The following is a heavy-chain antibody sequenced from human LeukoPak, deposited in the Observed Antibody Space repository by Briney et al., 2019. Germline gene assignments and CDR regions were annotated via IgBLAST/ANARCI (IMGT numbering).Heavy chain of an antibody. CDR2: IWYDGSNK. CDR3: ERDWRGYFDY. CDR1: GFTFSSYG. Sequence: PGRFLRLSCAASGFTFSSYGMHWVRQAPGKGLEWVAVIWYDGSNKYYADSVKGRFTISRDNSKNTLYLQMNSLRAEDTAVYYCERDWRGYFDYWGQGTLVTVSS. D-gene: IGHD3-3*01. J-gene: IGHJ4*02. V-gene: IGHV3-33*01.